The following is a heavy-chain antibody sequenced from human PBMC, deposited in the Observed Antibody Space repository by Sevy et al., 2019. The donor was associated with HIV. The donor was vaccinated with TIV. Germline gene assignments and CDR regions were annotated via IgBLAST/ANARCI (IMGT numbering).Heavy chain of an antibody. CDR1: GFTFSNYA. V-gene: IGHV3-33*06. CDR3: AKGDSGSYSFFDY. J-gene: IGHJ4*02. CDR2: IWSDGAYQ. Sequence: GGSLRLSCAATGFTFSNYAMHWVRQAPGKGMEWVAIIWSDGAYQYHGDSVKGRFTISRDNSKNTLYLQMNSLRAEDTAVYYCAKGDSGSYSFFDYWGQGTLVTVSS. D-gene: IGHD1-26*01.